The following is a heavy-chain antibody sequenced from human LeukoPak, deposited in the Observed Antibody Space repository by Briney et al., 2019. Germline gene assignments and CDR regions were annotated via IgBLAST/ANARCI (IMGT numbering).Heavy chain of an antibody. V-gene: IGHV4-4*07. CDR2: VYTSGST. CDR3: AKSPSGRGGYNCFDP. CDR1: GGSISGYY. D-gene: IGHD3-16*01. Sequence: SETLSLTCTVSGGSISGYYWSWIRQPAGEGLEWIGRVYTSGSTNYNPSLKSRVTMSIDTSKNQFSLNLSSVTAADTAVYYCAKSPSGRGGYNCFDPWGQGTLVTVSS. J-gene: IGHJ5*02.